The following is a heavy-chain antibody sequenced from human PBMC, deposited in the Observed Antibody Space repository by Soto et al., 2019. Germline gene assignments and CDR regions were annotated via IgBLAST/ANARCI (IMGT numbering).Heavy chain of an antibody. V-gene: IGHV3-30*18. D-gene: IGHD3-22*01. CDR2: ISYDGTNK. J-gene: IGHJ4*02. CDR1: GFIFSGYG. Sequence: QLVESGGGVVQPGGSLRLSCAASGFIFSGYGMHWVRQAPGKGLEWVTVISYDGTNKYYADSVKGRFSISRDNSKNMVYLQMNSLRAEDTAVYYCAKENYYDSSASFDLWGQGTLVTVSS. CDR3: AKENYYDSSASFDL.